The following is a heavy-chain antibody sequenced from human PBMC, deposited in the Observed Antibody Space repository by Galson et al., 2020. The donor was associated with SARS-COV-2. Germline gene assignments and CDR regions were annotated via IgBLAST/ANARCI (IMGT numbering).Heavy chain of an antibody. J-gene: IGHJ3*02. CDR1: GFTVSNTF. CDR2: IYSDGPT. Sequence: GGSLRLSCAASGFTVSNTFMTWVRQAPGKGLEWVSVIYSDGPTHYADSVKGRFTISRDNSQNTVHLEMNSLRAEDTAVYYCVRDRARRLDIWGQGTMVTVSS. D-gene: IGHD3-10*01. CDR3: VRDRARRLDI. V-gene: IGHV3-53*01.